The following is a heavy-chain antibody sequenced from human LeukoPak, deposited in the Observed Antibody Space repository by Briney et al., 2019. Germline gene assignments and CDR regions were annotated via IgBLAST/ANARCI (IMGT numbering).Heavy chain of an antibody. D-gene: IGHD6-6*01. Sequence: GGSLRLSCAASGFTFSSYGMHWVRQAPGKGLEWVAVIWYDGSNKYYADSVKGRFTISRDNSKNTLYLQMNSLRAEDTAVYYCAKDLESSSSDAFDIWGQGTTVTVSS. J-gene: IGHJ3*02. CDR3: AKDLESSSSDAFDI. CDR1: GFTFSSYG. V-gene: IGHV3-33*06. CDR2: IWYDGSNK.